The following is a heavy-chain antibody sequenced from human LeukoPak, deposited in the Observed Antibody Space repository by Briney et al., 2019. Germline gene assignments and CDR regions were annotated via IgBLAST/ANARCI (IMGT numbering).Heavy chain of an antibody. CDR2: INHSGST. CDR1: GGSFSGYY. J-gene: IGHJ4*01. Sequence: SETLSLTCAVYGGSFSGYYCSWIRQPPGKGLEWIGEINHSGSTNYNPSLKSRFTISVDTSKNQVSLKLSSVTAADTAVYYCARKRGVKYYFDYWGHGTLVTVSS. V-gene: IGHV4-34*01. CDR3: ARKRGVKYYFDY.